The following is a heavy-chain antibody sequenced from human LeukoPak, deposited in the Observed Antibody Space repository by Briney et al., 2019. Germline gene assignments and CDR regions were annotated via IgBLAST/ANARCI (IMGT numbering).Heavy chain of an antibody. V-gene: IGHV3-7*01. Sequence: GGSLRLSCAASGFTFSIYWMSWVRLAPGKGLEWVANIKQDGREKYYADSVKGRFTISRDNGKNSLDLQMNSLRADDTAFYYCARDTLGEGEDANYAVYYFDYWGQGTVVTVSS. J-gene: IGHJ4*02. D-gene: IGHD4/OR15-4a*01. CDR3: ARDTLGEGEDANYAVYYFDY. CDR1: GFTFSIYW. CDR2: IKQDGREK.